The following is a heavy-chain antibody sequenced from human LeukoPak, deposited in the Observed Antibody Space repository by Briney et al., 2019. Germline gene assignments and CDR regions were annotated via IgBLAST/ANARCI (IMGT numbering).Heavy chain of an antibody. V-gene: IGHV1-69*04. D-gene: IGHD6-19*01. CDR2: IIPILGIA. CDR1: GGTFSSYA. Sequence: ASVKVSCKASGGTFSSYAISWVRQAPGQGLEWMGRIIPILGIANYAQKFQGRVTITADKSTSTAYMELRSLRSDDTAVYYCAREVEISSGWYDYWGQGTLVTVSS. CDR3: AREVEISSGWYDY. J-gene: IGHJ4*02.